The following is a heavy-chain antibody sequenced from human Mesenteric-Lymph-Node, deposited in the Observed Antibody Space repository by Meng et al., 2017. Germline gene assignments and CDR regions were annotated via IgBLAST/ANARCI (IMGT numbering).Heavy chain of an antibody. V-gene: IGHV1-8*01. J-gene: IGHJ4*02. D-gene: IGHD7-27*01. Sequence: VEWVQSGEEVKMPGAAVKGSCKASGYTLNSRDINWWRQSTGQGLEWMGWMSPSNGKPGLAQKFQGRVTLTRDTSITTAYMELSSLRSEDTAVYYCARGVDAGVDYWGQGTLVTVSS. CDR2: MSPSNGKP. CDR3: ARGVDAGVDY. CDR1: GYTLNSRD.